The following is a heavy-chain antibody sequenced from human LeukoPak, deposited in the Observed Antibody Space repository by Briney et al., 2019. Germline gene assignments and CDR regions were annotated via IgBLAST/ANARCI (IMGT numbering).Heavy chain of an antibody. Sequence: ASVKVSCKASGYTFTSYGISWVRQAPGQGLEWMGWISAYNGNTNYAQKFQGRVTMTRDTSISTAYMELSRLRSDDTAVYYCARGPVLRFLEWLFHYYYYYYYMDVWGKGTTVTVSS. V-gene: IGHV1-18*01. CDR1: GYTFTSYG. J-gene: IGHJ6*03. D-gene: IGHD3-3*01. CDR3: ARGPVLRFLEWLFHYYYYYYYMDV. CDR2: ISAYNGNT.